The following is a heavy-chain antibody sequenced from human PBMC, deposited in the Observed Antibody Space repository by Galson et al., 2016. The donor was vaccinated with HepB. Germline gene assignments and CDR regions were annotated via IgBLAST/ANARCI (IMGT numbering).Heavy chain of an antibody. V-gene: IGHV1-69*13. CDR2: IIPVFGRT. Sequence: SVKVSCKASGYTFTGYYMHWVRQAPGQGLEWMGWIIPVFGRTNYAQKFQGRVTITADESTSTAYMELSSLRSEDTAVYYCARVFPWGTSSLGSHYYGLDVWGQGTTVTVSS. D-gene: IGHD6-6*01. CDR1: GYTFTGYY. CDR3: ARVFPWGTSSLGSHYYGLDV. J-gene: IGHJ6*02.